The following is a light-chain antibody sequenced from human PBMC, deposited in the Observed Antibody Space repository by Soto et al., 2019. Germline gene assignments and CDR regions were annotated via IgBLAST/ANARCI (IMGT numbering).Light chain of an antibody. J-gene: IGLJ1*01. CDR1: SSDVGAYKY. CDR3: SSFTGTTTLDV. CDR2: GVS. V-gene: IGLV2-14*03. Sequence: ALTQPASVSGSPGQSITISCTGTSSDVGAYKYVSWYQQHPGKAPKLIIYGVSNRPSGVSNRFSGSKSGNTAFLTISGLQPEDEADYYCSSFTGTTTLDVFGTGTKVTVL.